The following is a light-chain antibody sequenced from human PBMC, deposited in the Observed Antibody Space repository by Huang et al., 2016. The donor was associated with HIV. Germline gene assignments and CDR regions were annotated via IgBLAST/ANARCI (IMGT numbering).Light chain of an antibody. CDR2: KAS. CDR1: QSISNW. CDR3: QQYYSSWT. Sequence: DFQMTQSPSTVSASVGDRVTITCRASQSISNWLAWYQQKPGKAPQLLIYKASSLQSGVPTRFSGSGSGTKITLTISSLQPDDFATYYCQQYYSSWTFGQGTKVDLK. V-gene: IGKV1-5*03. J-gene: IGKJ1*01.